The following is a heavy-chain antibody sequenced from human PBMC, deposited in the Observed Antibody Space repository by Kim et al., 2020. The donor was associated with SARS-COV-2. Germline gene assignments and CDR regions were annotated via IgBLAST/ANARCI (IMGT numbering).Heavy chain of an antibody. CDR2: IIPILGIA. D-gene: IGHD6-6*01. CDR3: ARDRDYSSLAPVDY. Sequence: SVKVSCKASGGTFSSYAISWVRQAPGQGLEWMGRIIPILGIANYAQKFQGRVTITADKSTSTAYMELSSLRSEDTAVYYCARDRDYSSLAPVDYWGQGTLVTVSS. V-gene: IGHV1-69*04. CDR1: GGTFSSYA. J-gene: IGHJ4*02.